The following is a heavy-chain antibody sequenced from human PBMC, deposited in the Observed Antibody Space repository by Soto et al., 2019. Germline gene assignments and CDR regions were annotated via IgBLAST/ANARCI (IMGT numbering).Heavy chain of an antibody. D-gene: IGHD6-13*01. V-gene: IGHV4-59*01. Sequence: QVQLQESGPGLVKPSETLSLTCTVSGGSISHYYWSWIRQPPGKGLEWIGYIYYSGSANYNPSLKSRVIISVDTYKNQFSLKLSSVTAADTAVYFCARGGSSWSGAWYFDLWGRGTLVTVSS. CDR3: ARGGSSWSGAWYFDL. J-gene: IGHJ2*01. CDR2: IYYSGSA. CDR1: GGSISHYY.